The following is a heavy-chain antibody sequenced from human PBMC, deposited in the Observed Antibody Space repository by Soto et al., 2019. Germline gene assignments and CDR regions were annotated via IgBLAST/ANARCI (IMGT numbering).Heavy chain of an antibody. Sequence: QLQLQESGPGLVQPSETLSLTCTVAGGSITSGDNYYWVWIRQPPGTGLEYIGSVHYHGRTYYSPSLKSRVTVAADTSTNQFSLKLTSVTAADTAVYYWARHGSGSYYPVDSWGQGTLVTVSS. J-gene: IGHJ4*02. CDR1: GGSITSGDNYY. CDR2: VHYHGRT. V-gene: IGHV4-39*01. CDR3: ARHGSGSYYPVDS. D-gene: IGHD3-10*01.